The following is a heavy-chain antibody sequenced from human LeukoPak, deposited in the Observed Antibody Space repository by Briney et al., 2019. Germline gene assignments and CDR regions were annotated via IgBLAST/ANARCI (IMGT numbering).Heavy chain of an antibody. Sequence: PGGSLRLSCAASGFTFSSYSMNWVRQAPGKGLEWVSSISSSSSYIYYADSVKGRFTISRDNAKNSLYLQMNSLRAEDTAVYYCAREIVVVVAATRANWFDPWGQGTLVTVSS. J-gene: IGHJ5*02. V-gene: IGHV3-21*01. CDR1: GFTFSSYS. CDR3: AREIVVVVAATRANWFDP. CDR2: ISSSSSYI. D-gene: IGHD2-15*01.